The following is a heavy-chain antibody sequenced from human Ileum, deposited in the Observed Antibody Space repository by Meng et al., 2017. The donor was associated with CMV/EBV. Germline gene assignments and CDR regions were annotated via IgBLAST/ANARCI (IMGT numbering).Heavy chain of an antibody. J-gene: IGHJ2*01. Sequence: SLNIYRATSGFTFSSYAMHWVRQAPGKGLEWVAVISYDGSNKYYADSVKGRFTISRDNSKNTLYLQMNSLRAEDTAVYYCARDDSSSRYWYFDLWGRGTRVTVSS. CDR1: GFTFSSYA. D-gene: IGHD6-6*01. V-gene: IGHV3-30*04. CDR2: ISYDGSNK. CDR3: ARDDSSSRYWYFDL.